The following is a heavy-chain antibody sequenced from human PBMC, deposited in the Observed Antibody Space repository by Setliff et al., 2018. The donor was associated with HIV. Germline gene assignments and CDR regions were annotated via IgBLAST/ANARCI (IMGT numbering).Heavy chain of an antibody. CDR1: GGSIYSGGYF. D-gene: IGHD3-22*01. CDR3: ARDPHNNDSSGYRRPWYFDL. Sequence: SETLSLTCTVSGGSIYSGGYFWSWIRQPPGKGLEWIGSIYYGGNTNYNPSLKSRVTISVDTSKNQFSLKLSSVTAADTAVYYCARDPHNNDSSGYRRPWYFDLWGRGSLVTVSS. V-gene: IGHV4-31*03. J-gene: IGHJ2*01. CDR2: IYYGGNT.